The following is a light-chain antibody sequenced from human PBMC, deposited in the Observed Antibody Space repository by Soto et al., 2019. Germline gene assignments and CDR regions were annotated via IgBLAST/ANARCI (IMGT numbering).Light chain of an antibody. CDR3: QQYGSSPLWT. CDR2: GAS. Sequence: EIVFTQSPGTLSLSPGERATLSCRAIQSVSRSYLGCCQQKPGQAPRLRMYGASIRAAGAPDRFSGSGSGTEFTLTISRLEPEDFTVYYCQQYGSSPLWTFGQGTKVDIK. CDR1: QSVSRSY. J-gene: IGKJ1*01. V-gene: IGKV3-20*01.